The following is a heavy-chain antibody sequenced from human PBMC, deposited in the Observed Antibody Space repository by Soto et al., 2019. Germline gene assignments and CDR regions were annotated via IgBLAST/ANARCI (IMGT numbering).Heavy chain of an antibody. D-gene: IGHD5-12*01. Sequence: ASVKVSCKXSGGTFSSYAISWVRQAPGQGLEWMGGIIPIFGTANYAQKFQGRVTITADESTSTAYMELSSLRSEDTAVYYCAREKDGYNYDYWGQGTLVTVSS. CDR2: IIPIFGTA. CDR3: AREKDGYNYDY. V-gene: IGHV1-69*13. J-gene: IGHJ4*02. CDR1: GGTFSSYA.